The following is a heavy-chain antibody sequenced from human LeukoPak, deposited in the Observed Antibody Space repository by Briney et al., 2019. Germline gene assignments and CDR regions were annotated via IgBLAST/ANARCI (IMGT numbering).Heavy chain of an antibody. CDR3: AKVSGYNAFDY. Sequence: GGSLRLSCAASGFTFSTYSMNWVRQAPGKGLEWVASITSPVGHIYYADSLKGRITISRDNAKSSLYLQMNSLRAEDTAVYYCAKVSGYNAFDYWGQGTLVTVSS. CDR2: ITSPVGHI. CDR1: GFTFSTYS. V-gene: IGHV3-21*04. D-gene: IGHD5-24*01. J-gene: IGHJ4*02.